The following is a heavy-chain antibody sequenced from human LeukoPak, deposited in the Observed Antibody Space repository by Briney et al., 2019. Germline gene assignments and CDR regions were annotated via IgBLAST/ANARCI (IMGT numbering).Heavy chain of an antibody. CDR3: ARDRGIAVAGNAFDI. Sequence: GGSLRLSCAASGFTFSSYSMNWVRQAPGKGLEWVSSISSSSSYIYYADPVKGRFTISRDNAKNSLYLQMNSLRAEDTAVYYCARDRGIAVAGNAFDIWGQGTMVTVSS. CDR1: GFTFSSYS. D-gene: IGHD6-19*01. J-gene: IGHJ3*02. CDR2: ISSSSSYI. V-gene: IGHV3-21*01.